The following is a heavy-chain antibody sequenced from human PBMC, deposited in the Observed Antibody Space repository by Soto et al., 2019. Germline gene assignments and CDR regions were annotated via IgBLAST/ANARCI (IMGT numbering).Heavy chain of an antibody. V-gene: IGHV3-15*01. Sequence: GESLKISCAASGFTFSNAWMSWVRQAPGKGLEWVGRIKSKTDGGTTDYAAPVKGRFTISRDDSKNTLYLQMNSLKTEDTAVYYCTTDPRLLGYYYYMDVWGKGTTVTVSS. CDR3: TTDPRLLGYYYYMDV. D-gene: IGHD6-25*01. CDR1: GFTFSNAW. CDR2: IKSKTDGGTT. J-gene: IGHJ6*03.